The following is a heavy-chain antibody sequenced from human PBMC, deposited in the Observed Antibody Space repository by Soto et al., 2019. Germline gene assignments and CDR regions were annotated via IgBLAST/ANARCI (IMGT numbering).Heavy chain of an antibody. CDR2: INAGNGNT. CDR1: GYTFTSYA. V-gene: IGHV1-3*05. Sequence: QVQLVQSGAEEKKPGASVKVSCKASGYTFTSYAMPWVRQAPGQRLEWMGWINAGNGNTKYSQKFQGRVTITRDTSASTAYMELSSLRSEDTAVYYCARAWVVVTAPDYWGQGTLVTVSS. CDR3: ARAWVVVTAPDY. J-gene: IGHJ4*02. D-gene: IGHD2-21*02.